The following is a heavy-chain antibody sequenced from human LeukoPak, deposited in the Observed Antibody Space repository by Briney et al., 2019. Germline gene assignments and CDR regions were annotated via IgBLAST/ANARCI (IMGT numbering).Heavy chain of an antibody. CDR1: GFTFSSNA. J-gene: IGHJ4*02. CDR3: TRAPYSSGWYTVDF. V-gene: IGHV3-21*01. Sequence: GGSLRLSCAASGFTFSSNAMNWVRQAPGKGLEWVSSISMSSTYIYYADSVKGRFTISGDNAKNSLYLQMDSLRDEDTAVYYCTRAPYSSGWYTVDFWGQGTLVTVSS. D-gene: IGHD6-19*01. CDR2: ISMSSTYI.